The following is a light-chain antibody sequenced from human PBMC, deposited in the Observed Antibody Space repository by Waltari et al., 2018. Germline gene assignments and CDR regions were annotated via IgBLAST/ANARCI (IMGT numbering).Light chain of an antibody. Sequence: CSAVPTRSTTHVALYQQQPGQAPTRLIYGASSRATRIPYRFISSGSGTDFSLTISSLEPEDFAVYYCQQYDISPLTFGGGTKVEIK. J-gene: IGKJ4*01. V-gene: IGKV3-20*01. CDR3: QQYDISPLT. CDR1: PTRSTTH. CDR2: GAS.